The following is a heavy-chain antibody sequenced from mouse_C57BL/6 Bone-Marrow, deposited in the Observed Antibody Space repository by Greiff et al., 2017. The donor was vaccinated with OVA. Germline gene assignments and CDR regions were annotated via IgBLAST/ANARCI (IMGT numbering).Heavy chain of an antibody. D-gene: IGHD2-1*01. CDR1: GFSLTSYA. CDR3: ARNSTYYARDD. V-gene: IGHV2-9-1*01. CDR2: IWTGGGT. Sequence: VKLVESGPGLVAPSQSLSITCTVSGFSLTSYAISWVRQPPGKGLEWLGVIWTGGGTNYNSALNSRLSTSKDNSKSHVFLKMSSLQTDDTAGYYCARNSTYYARDDWGQGTAVTVSS. J-gene: IGHJ4*01.